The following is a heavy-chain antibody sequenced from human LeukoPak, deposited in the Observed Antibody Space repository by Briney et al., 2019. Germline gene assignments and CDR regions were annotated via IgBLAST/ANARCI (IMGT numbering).Heavy chain of an antibody. D-gene: IGHD6-13*01. Sequence: ASVKVSCKASGYTFTSYYMHWVRQAPGQGLEWMGIINPSGGSTSYAQKLQGRVTMTRDTSTSTVYMELSSLRSEDTAVYYCARARYSSSWPLPHAEYFQHWGQGTLVTVSS. CDR3: ARARYSSSWPLPHAEYFQH. V-gene: IGHV1-46*01. CDR2: INPSGGST. CDR1: GYTFTSYY. J-gene: IGHJ1*01.